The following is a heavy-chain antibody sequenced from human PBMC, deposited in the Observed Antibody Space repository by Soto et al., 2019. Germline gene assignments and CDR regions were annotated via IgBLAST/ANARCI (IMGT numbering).Heavy chain of an antibody. CDR2: ISGSGGST. CDR1: GFTFSSYA. J-gene: IGHJ4*02. V-gene: IGHV3-23*01. D-gene: IGHD6-19*01. CDR3: AAPGIAVAGTFFSPFDY. Sequence: EVQLLESGGGLVQPGGSLRLSCAASGFTFSSYAMSWVRQAPGKGLEWVSAISGSGGSTYYADSVKGRFTISRDNSKNTLYLQMNSLRAEDTALYYCAAPGIAVAGTFFSPFDYWGQGTLVTVSS.